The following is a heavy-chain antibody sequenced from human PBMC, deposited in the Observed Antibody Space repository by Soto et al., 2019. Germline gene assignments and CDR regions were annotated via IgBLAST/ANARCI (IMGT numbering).Heavy chain of an antibody. Sequence: PPETLILTCTVSGGPISPYHWSWIRQPAGKGLEWIGRIYYTGSTHYNPPLKSRVSMSLDTARNQISLKVNFVTAADTAVYYCAREGGYFDSSGSGVYHYYGVDVWGRGTTVT. CDR2: IYYTGST. CDR3: AREGGYFDSSGSGVYHYYGVDV. D-gene: IGHD3-22*01. CDR1: GGPISPYH. J-gene: IGHJ6*02. V-gene: IGHV4-4*07.